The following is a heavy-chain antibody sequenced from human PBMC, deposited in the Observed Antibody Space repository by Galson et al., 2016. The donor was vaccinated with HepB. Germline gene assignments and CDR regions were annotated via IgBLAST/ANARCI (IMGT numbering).Heavy chain of an antibody. CDR3: ANHRG. CDR2: INQDGGEK. D-gene: IGHD1-14*01. CDR1: GFTFSSHW. Sequence: SLRLSCAASGFTFSSHWMHWVRQAPGKGLEWVANINQDGGEKYYVDSVKGRFTISGDNFKNSLYLQMNSLRAEDTAVYYCANHRGWGQGTLVTVSS. J-gene: IGHJ4*02. V-gene: IGHV3-7*03.